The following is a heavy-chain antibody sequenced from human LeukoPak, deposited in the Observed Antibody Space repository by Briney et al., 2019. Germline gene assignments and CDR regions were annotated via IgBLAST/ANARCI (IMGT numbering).Heavy chain of an antibody. CDR3: AKIPAGNNAFDI. Sequence: PGGSLRLSCAASGFTFSSYGMHWVRQAPGKGLEWVAVISYDGSNKYYADSLKGRFTISRDNSKNTLYLQMNSLRAEDKAVYYCAKIPAGNNAFDIWGQGTMFTVSS. CDR1: GFTFSSYG. V-gene: IGHV3-30*18. CDR2: ISYDGSNK. J-gene: IGHJ3*02. D-gene: IGHD4-23*01.